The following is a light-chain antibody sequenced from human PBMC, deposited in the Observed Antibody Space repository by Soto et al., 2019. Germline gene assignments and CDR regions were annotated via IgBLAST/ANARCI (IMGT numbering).Light chain of an antibody. CDR2: GTS. CDR3: TLYGRPPWT. CDR1: QNVSASY. V-gene: IGKV3-20*01. Sequence: SVVSEAPGTVSLTTRERATLSCRASQNVSASYLAWYQQKPGQAPRLLIYGTSSRATGIPDRFSGIGSGTDFTLTISFLEPEHFVVYCCTLYGRPPWTSCQ. J-gene: IGKJ1*01.